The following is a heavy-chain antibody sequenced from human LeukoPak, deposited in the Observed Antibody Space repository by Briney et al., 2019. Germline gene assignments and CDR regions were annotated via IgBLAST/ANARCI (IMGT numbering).Heavy chain of an antibody. V-gene: IGHV4-34*01. D-gene: IGHD3-10*01. CDR3: ARGPVYGSGSYLPDY. J-gene: IGHJ4*02. Sequence: PSETLSLTCAVHGGSFSGYYWTWVRQPPGKGLEWIGEIIHSGVTNYNPSLESRLTISLSPSKSQFSLKLTSVTAPDTALYYCARGPVYGSGSYLPDYWGQGTLVTVSS. CDR1: GGSFSGYY. CDR2: IIHSGVT.